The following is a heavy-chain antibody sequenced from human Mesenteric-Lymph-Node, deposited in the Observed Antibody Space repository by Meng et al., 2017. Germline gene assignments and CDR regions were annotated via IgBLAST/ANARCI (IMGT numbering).Heavy chain of an antibody. CDR1: GFSGYW. Sequence: GESLKIFCAASGFSGYWMHWVRQAPGKGLVWLSRIKSDGSETTYADSVKGRFTISRDNAKNTVYLQMDSLTTEDTAVYYCTRDYYYLSFDYWGQGTLVTVS. CDR3: TRDYYYLSFDY. D-gene: IGHD2/OR15-2a*01. V-gene: IGHV3-74*01. J-gene: IGHJ4*02. CDR2: IKSDGSET.